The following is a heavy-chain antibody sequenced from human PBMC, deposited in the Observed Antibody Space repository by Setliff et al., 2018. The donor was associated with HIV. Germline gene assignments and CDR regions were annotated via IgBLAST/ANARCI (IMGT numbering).Heavy chain of an antibody. V-gene: IGHV4-39*01. J-gene: IGHJ5*02. CDR1: GGSITSGNYY. CDR3: ARPHSGRGGGAWFDP. D-gene: IGHD6-19*01. Sequence: PSETLSLTCRVYGGSITSGNYYWGWIRRAPGKGLELIASMIYGGDTWYNPSLKSRVTIYVDTANNEISLRLSSVTAEDTAVYRCARPHSGRGGGAWFDPWGQGIQVTVSS. CDR2: MIYGGDT.